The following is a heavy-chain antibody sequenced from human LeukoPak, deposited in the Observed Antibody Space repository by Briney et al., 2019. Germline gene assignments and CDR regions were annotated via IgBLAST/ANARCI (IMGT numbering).Heavy chain of an antibody. V-gene: IGHV3-49*04. J-gene: IGHJ4*02. CDR2: IRIKAYGGTT. Sequence: GGSLRLSCTASGFTFGDYTMHWVRQAPGKGLEWVSFIRIKAYGGTTAYAASVKDRSTISRDDSKSIAYLQMNSLKTEDTAVYYCTRGRGYSSGYLGEYFDYWGQGALVTVSS. D-gene: IGHD5-18*01. CDR1: GFTFGDYT. CDR3: TRGRGYSSGYLGEYFDY.